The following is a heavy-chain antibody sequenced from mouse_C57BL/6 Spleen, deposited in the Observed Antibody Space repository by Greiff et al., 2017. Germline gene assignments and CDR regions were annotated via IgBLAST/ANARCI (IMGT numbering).Heavy chain of an antibody. CDR2: IYPSDSET. D-gene: IGHD1-1*01. J-gene: IGHJ1*03. CDR1: GYTFTSYW. V-gene: IGHV1-61*01. Sequence: VQLQQPGAELVRPGSSVKLSCKASGYTFTSYWMDWVKQRPGQGLEWIGNIYPSDSETHYNQKFKDKATLTVDKSSSTAYMQLSSLTSEDSAVYYCANYYGSSYSSYWYFDVWGTGTTVTVSS. CDR3: ANYYGSSYSSYWYFDV.